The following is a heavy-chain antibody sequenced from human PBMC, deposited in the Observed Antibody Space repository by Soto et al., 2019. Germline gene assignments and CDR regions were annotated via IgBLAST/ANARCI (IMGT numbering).Heavy chain of an antibody. CDR1: HGSLSPHY. J-gene: IGHJ4*02. D-gene: IGHD6-13*01. V-gene: IGHV4-4*07. CDR2: VFSSGIT. CDR3: AGARANSWYDFDS. Sequence: QVQLRESGPGLVKSSETLSLTCTVSHGSLSPHYWSWIRQPAGKGLEWVGRVFSSGITKYNPSLRSRVTMSVETSKNLFSLNLTSVTAADTAIYYCAGARANSWYDFDSWGRGVPVTVSS.